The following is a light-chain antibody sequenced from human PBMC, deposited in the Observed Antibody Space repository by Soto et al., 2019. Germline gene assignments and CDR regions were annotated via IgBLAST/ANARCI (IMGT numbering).Light chain of an antibody. CDR1: SSNIGAGYD. CDR3: QYYDSSLSGWV. V-gene: IGLV1-40*01. CDR2: GNS. Sequence: QSVLPQPPSVSGAPGPRVTISCTGSSSNIGAGYDVHRYQQLPGTAPKLRIYGNSNRPSGVPDRFSGSSSGTSAYLAITGLHGVEEADYSCQYYDSSLSGWVFGGGTKLTVL. J-gene: IGLJ3*02.